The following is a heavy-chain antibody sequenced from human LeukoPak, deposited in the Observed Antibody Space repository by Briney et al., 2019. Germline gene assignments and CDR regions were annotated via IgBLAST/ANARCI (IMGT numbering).Heavy chain of an antibody. J-gene: IGHJ3*02. V-gene: IGHV3-9*01. CDR1: GFTFDDYA. Sequence: PGGSLRLSCAASGFTFDDYAMHWVRQAPGKGLEWVSGISWNSGSIGYADSVKGRFTISRDNAKNSLYLQVNSLRAEDTALYYCAKDRRGSYQLLFAFDIWGQGTMVTVSS. CDR3: AKDRRGSYQLLFAFDI. D-gene: IGHD2-2*01. CDR2: ISWNSGSI.